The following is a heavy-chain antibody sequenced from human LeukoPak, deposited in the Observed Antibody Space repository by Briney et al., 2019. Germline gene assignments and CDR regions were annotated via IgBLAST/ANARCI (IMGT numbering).Heavy chain of an antibody. V-gene: IGHV3-11*03. CDR2: IRCSSKYT. CDR1: GFTFSDDY. D-gene: IGHD1-26*01. J-gene: IGHJ4*02. CDR3: ARSGSHDY. Sequence: PRGGPRVSRAAPGFTFSDDYVSWGCAAPGEEMEWVSYIRCSSKYTNYADSVKGRFTISRDNAKNSLYLQMNSLRADDTAVYYCARSGSHDYWGQGTLVTVSS.